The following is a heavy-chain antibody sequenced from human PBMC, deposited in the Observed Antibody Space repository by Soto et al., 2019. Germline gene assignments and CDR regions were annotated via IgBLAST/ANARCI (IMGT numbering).Heavy chain of an antibody. J-gene: IGHJ4*02. V-gene: IGHV3-30-3*01. CDR2: ISYDGSNK. Sequence: QVQLVESGGGVVQPGRSLRLSCAASGFTFSSYAMHWVRQAPGKGLEWVAVISYDGSNKYYADSVKGRFTIYRDNSKNKLHLQMNSLRAEDTAVYYCARAPTTVTTSYYFDYWGQGTLVTVSS. CDR3: ARAPTTVTTSYYFDY. CDR1: GFTFSSYA. D-gene: IGHD4-17*01.